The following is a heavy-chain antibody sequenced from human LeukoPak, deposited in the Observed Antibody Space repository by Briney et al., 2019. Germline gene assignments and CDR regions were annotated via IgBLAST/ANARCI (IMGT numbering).Heavy chain of an antibody. Sequence: GGSLRLSCAASGFTFSSYSMNWVRQAPGKGVEWVSSISSSSSYIYYADSVKGRFTISRDNAKNSLYLQMNSLKTEDTAVYYCARHIFGDPPSYYYYMDVWGTGTTVAVSS. CDR3: ARHIFGDPPSYYYYMDV. CDR1: GFTFSSYS. CDR2: ISSSSSYI. D-gene: IGHD3-9*01. V-gene: IGHV3-21*04. J-gene: IGHJ6*03.